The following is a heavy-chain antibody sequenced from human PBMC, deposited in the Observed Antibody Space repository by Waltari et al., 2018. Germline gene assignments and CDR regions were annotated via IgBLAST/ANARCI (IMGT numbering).Heavy chain of an antibody. J-gene: IGHJ3*02. CDR3: ALSRRVGELPEDAFDI. CDR2: IYPGDSDT. V-gene: IGHV5-51*01. D-gene: IGHD3-10*01. CDR1: GYSFTSYW. Sequence: EVQLVQSGAEVKKPGESLKISCKGSGYSFTSYWIGWVRQMPGKGLEWLGIIYPGDSDTRYSPSFQGQVTISADKSISTAYLQWSSLKASDTAMYYCALSRRVGELPEDAFDIWGQGTMVTVSS.